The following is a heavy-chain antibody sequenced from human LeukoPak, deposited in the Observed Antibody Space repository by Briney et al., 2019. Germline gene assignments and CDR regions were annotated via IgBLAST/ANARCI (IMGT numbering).Heavy chain of an antibody. V-gene: IGHV1-2*02. J-gene: IGHJ4*02. CDR1: GYTFTGYY. CDR3: ARGGRGIVLMVYAIRKYFDS. Sequence: ASVKVSCKASGYTFTGYYMHWVRQAPGQGLEWMGWINPNSGGTNYAQKFQGRVTMTRDTSISTAYMELSRLRSDDTAVYYCARGGRGIVLMVYAIRKYFDSWGQGTLVTVSS. D-gene: IGHD2-8*01. CDR2: INPNSGGT.